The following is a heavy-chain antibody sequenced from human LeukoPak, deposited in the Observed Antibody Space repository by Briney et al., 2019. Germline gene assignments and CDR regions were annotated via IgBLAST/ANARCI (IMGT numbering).Heavy chain of an antibody. J-gene: IGHJ3*02. Sequence: KGGESLKISCQGSGYIFITYWIGWVRQMPGKGLEWMGIINLGDSDTKYSPSFQGQVTISLDKSISTAYLQWSSLKASDTAMYYCARLRDAFDIWGQGTMVTVSS. CDR2: INLGDSDT. CDR3: ARLRDAFDI. V-gene: IGHV5-51*01. CDR1: GYIFITYW. D-gene: IGHD3-10*01.